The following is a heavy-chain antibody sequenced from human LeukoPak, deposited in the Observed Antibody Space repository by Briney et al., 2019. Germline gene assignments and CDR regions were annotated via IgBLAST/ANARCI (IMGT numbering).Heavy chain of an antibody. D-gene: IGHD3-3*01. CDR2: IRYDGVND. CDR3: AKDRGVFGVTYSLDY. Sequence: GGSLRLSCAASGFTFGSYGMHWVRQAPGKGLEWVAYIRYDGVNDYYADSVRGRFTISRDISKNTLYLQMNGLRAEDTAVYYCAKDRGVFGVTYSLDYWGQGTLVTVSS. CDR1: GFTFGSYG. V-gene: IGHV3-30*02. J-gene: IGHJ4*02.